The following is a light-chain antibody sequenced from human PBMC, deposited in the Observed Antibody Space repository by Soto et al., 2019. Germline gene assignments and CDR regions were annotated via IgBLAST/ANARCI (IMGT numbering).Light chain of an antibody. Sequence: EVVLTQSPGTLSLSAGERATLSCRASPSVSTSYLAWYQQKPGQAPRLLMYGTSSRATGIPDRFSGSGSGTDFTLTISRLEPEDFAVYYCHQYGSSPETFDQGTRVEIK. CDR3: HQYGSSPET. V-gene: IGKV3-20*01. J-gene: IGKJ1*01. CDR1: PSVSTSY. CDR2: GTS.